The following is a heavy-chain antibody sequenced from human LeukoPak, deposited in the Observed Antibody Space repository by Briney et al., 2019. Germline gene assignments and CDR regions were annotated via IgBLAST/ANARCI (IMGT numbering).Heavy chain of an antibody. Sequence: ASVKVSCKASGHTFTSYGISWVRQAPGQGLEWMGWISAYNGNTNYAQKLQGRVTMTTDTSTSTAYMELRSLRSDDTAVYYCASMREPEASFDYWGQGPLVTVSS. V-gene: IGHV1-18*01. CDR2: ISAYNGNT. J-gene: IGHJ4*02. D-gene: IGHD6-25*01. CDR1: GHTFTSYG. CDR3: ASMREPEASFDY.